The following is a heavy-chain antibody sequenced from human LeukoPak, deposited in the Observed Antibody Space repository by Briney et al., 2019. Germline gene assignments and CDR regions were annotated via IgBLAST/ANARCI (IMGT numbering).Heavy chain of an antibody. CDR2: IYYSGST. CDR1: GGSISSYY. V-gene: IGHV4-59*01. D-gene: IGHD3-3*01. CDR3: AGANYDFWNGYYAGPFDY. Sequence: KPSETLSLTCTVSGGSISSYYWSWIRQPPGKGLEWIGYIYYSGSTNYNPSLKSRVTISVDTSKNQFSLKLSSVTAADTPGYYCAGANYDFWNGYYAGPFDYWGQGTLVTVSS. J-gene: IGHJ4*02.